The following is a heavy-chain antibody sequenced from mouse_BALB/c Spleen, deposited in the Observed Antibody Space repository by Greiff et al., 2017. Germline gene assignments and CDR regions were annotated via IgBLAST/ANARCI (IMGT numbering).Heavy chain of an antibody. CDR3: AGQAARATSHFAD. D-gene: IGHD3-1*01. CDR2: IYPGDGDT. V-gene: IGHV1-80*01. CDR1: GYAFSSYW. J-gene: IGHJ3*01. Sequence: QVQLQQSGAELVRPGSSVKMSCKASGYAFSSYWMNWVKQRPGQGLEWIGQIYPGDGDTNYNGKFKGKATLTADKSSSTAYMQLSSLTSEDSAVYFCAGQAARATSHFADWGEGTLVTVSA.